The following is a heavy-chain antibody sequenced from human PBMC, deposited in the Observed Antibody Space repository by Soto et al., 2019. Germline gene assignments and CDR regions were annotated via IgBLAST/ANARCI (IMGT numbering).Heavy chain of an antibody. Sequence: QVQLVQSGAEVKKPGASVKVSCKASGYTFTSYDISWVRQAPGQGLEWMGWISGYNGDTNYAQKLQGRVTMTTDTSXXTAYMELRSLRSDDTAVYYCARGYHGSGSSTRFDYWGQGTLVTVSS. V-gene: IGHV1-18*01. CDR1: GYTFTSYD. CDR3: ARGYHGSGSSTRFDY. J-gene: IGHJ4*02. CDR2: ISGYNGDT. D-gene: IGHD3-10*01.